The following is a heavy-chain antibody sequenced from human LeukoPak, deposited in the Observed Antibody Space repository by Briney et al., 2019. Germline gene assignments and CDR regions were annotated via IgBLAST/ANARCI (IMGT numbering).Heavy chain of an antibody. D-gene: IGHD2-2*02. CDR3: ARDGAYCSSTSCYTVDAFDI. Sequence: GASVKVSCKASGYTFTSYYMHWVRQAPGQGLEWMGIINPSGGSTSYAQKFQGRVTMTGDTSTSTVYMELSSLRSEDTAVYYCARDGAYCSSTSCYTVDAFDIWGQGTMVTVSS. V-gene: IGHV1-46*03. CDR1: GYTFTSYY. CDR2: INPSGGST. J-gene: IGHJ3*02.